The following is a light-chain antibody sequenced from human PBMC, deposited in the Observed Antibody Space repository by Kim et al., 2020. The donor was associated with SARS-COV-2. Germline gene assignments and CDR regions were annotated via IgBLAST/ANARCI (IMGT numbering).Light chain of an antibody. CDR2: ETS. CDR1: QTISSY. V-gene: IGKV1-39*01. J-gene: IGKJ2*01. CDR3: QQSYSTPHT. Sequence: STSVGDRVTIPCRASQTISSYLNWYQQQPGKAPKLLIYETSSLHSGVPSRFSGSESGTDFTLTISSLQPEDFATYYCQQSYSTPHTFGQGTKLEI.